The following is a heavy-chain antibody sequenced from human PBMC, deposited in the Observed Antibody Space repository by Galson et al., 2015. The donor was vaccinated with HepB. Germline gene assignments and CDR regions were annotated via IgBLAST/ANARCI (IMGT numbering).Heavy chain of an antibody. CDR2: INPKTGGT. J-gene: IGHJ4*02. CDR1: GYTFTDYY. V-gene: IGHV1-2*02. Sequence: SVKVSCKASGYTFTDYYIHWVRQAPGRGLEWMGWINPKTGGTNYAQRLQGRATLTRDTSISTTYMEVKRLRSDDTAVYYCSRARGRFGVLYWDYWGQGSLVTVSS. CDR3: SRARGRFGVLYWDY. D-gene: IGHD3-10*01.